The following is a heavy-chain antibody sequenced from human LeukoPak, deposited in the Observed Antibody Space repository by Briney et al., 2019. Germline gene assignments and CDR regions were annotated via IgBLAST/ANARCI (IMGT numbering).Heavy chain of an antibody. V-gene: IGHV4-38-2*01. Sequence: SETLSLTCAVSGYSISSGYYWGWIRQHPGKGLEWIGSISHTGSTYYNPSLKSRVTISMDTSKNQFSLNLNSVTAADTAVYYCARAFDYWGQGTLVTVSS. CDR3: ARAFDY. J-gene: IGHJ4*02. CDR1: GYSISSGYY. CDR2: ISHTGST. D-gene: IGHD2/OR15-2a*01.